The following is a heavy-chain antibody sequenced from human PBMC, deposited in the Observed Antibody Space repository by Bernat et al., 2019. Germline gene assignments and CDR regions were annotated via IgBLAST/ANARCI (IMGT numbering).Heavy chain of an antibody. CDR1: GFTFSSYG. J-gene: IGHJ4*02. V-gene: IGHV3-33*01. CDR2: IWYDGSNK. CDR3: ARDISRYLKLFDY. D-gene: IGHD3-3*02. Sequence: VQLVESGGGLVQPGRSLRLSCAASGFTFSSYGMHWVRQAPGKGLEWVAVIWYDGSNKYYADSVKGRFTISRDNSKNTLYLQMNSLRAEDTAVYYCARDISRYLKLFDYWGQGTLVTVSS.